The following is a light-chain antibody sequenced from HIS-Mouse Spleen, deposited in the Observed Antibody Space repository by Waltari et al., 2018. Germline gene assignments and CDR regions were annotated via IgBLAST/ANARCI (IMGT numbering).Light chain of an antibody. CDR2: AAS. CDR3: QQSYSTPLT. V-gene: IGKV1-39*01. CDR1: QSISSY. Sequence: DIQMTQSPSSLSASVGDRVTITCRASQSISSYLNWYQQKPGKAPKLLIYAASSLQSGVPSMFSGSGSGTDFTLTISSLQPEDFATYDCQQSYSTPLTFGGGTKVEIK. J-gene: IGKJ4*02.